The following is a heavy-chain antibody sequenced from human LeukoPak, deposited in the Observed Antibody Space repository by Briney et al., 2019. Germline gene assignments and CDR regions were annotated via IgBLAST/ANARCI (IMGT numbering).Heavy chain of an antibody. D-gene: IGHD4-17*01. CDR2: ISSSSSYT. CDR3: ARDSPTTVTPDY. CDR1: GFTFSDYY. V-gene: IGHV3-11*06. J-gene: IGHJ4*02. Sequence: GGSLRLSCAASGFTFSDYYMSWIRQAPGKGLEWVSCISSSSSYTNYADSVKGRFTISRDNAKNSLYLQMNSLRAEDTAVYYCARDSPTTVTPDYWGQGTLVTVSS.